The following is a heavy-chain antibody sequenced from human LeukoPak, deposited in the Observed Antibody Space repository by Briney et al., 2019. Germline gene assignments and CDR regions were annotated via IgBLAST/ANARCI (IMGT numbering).Heavy chain of an antibody. Sequence: ASVKVSCKASGYTFTGYYMHWVRQAPGQGREWMGWINPNSGGTNYAQKFQGRVAMTRDTSISTAYMELSRLRSDDTAVYYCARFTYYDYVWGSYRDNYFDYWGQGTLVTVSS. V-gene: IGHV1-2*02. CDR3: ARFTYYDYVWGSYRDNYFDY. CDR2: INPNSGGT. CDR1: GYTFTGYY. D-gene: IGHD3-16*02. J-gene: IGHJ4*02.